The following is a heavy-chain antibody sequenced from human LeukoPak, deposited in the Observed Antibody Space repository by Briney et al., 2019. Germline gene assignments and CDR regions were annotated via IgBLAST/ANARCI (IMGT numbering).Heavy chain of an antibody. D-gene: IGHD6-13*01. CDR3: AKAESSWETEPLIFDY. CDR1: GFTFTSYA. V-gene: IGHV3-23*01. Sequence: GGSLRLSCAASGFTFTSYAMSWVRQAPGKGLEWVSSITGSASPFYADSVKGRFTISRDYSKNTLILQMNSLRAEDTAVYYCAKAESSWETEPLIFDYWGQGTLVTVSS. CDR2: ITGSASP. J-gene: IGHJ4*02.